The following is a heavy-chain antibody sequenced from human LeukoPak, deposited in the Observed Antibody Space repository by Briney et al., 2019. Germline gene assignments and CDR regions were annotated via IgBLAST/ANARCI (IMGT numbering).Heavy chain of an antibody. CDR3: ARDRGYCSGGSCYSNYFDY. V-gene: IGHV1-69*13. D-gene: IGHD2-15*01. J-gene: IGHJ4*02. CDR1: GYTFTSYY. Sequence: ASVKVSCKASGYTFTSYYMHWVRQAPGQGLEWMGGIIPIFGTANYAQKFQGRVTITADESTSTAYMELSSLRSEDTAVYYCARDRGYCSGGSCYSNYFDYWGQGTLVTVSS. CDR2: IIPIFGTA.